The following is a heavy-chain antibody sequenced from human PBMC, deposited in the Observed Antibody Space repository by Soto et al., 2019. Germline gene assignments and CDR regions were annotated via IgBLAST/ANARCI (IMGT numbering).Heavy chain of an antibody. J-gene: IGHJ6*02. Sequence: QVQVVQSGVEVRRHGSSVKVSCKASGDTFKNCVISWVRQATGQGLEWMGGIIPLFGTTDFDKRFQGSLTITTDESTTTAYMELSRRRSEDTATYYCAAELGFGKLSVVWGQGTTVIVSS. CDR2: IIPLFGTT. V-gene: IGHV1-69*01. CDR1: GDTFKNCV. CDR3: AAELGFGKLSVV. D-gene: IGHD3-10*01.